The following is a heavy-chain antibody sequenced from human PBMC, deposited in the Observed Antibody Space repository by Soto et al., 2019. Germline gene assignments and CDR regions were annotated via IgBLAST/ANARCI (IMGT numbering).Heavy chain of an antibody. J-gene: IGHJ4*02. CDR1: GFSFFSYT. Sequence: GGSLRLSCAGAGFSFFSYTMTWVRQAPGKWLEWVSSISSDNKYIYYADSVKGRFTISRDNAKSSLFLQMNSLRADDTAVYYCTRSPRSITGTPTGGAQNDYWGQGXLVTVYS. D-gene: IGHD1-7*01. CDR3: TRSPRSITGTPTGGAQNDY. V-gene: IGHV3-21*01. CDR2: ISSDNKYI.